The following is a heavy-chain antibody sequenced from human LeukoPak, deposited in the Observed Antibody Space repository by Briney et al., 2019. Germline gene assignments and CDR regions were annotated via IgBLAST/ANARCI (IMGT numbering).Heavy chain of an antibody. CDR2: ISWNSDSI. J-gene: IGHJ4*02. CDR1: GFTFDDYA. D-gene: IGHD6-19*01. V-gene: IGHV3-9*01. CDR3: ARRWAVAAVDY. Sequence: PGRSLRLSCAASGFTFDDYAMHWVRQAPGKGLEWVSGISWNSDSIAYADSVKGRFTISRDNAKNTLYLQMNSLRIEDTAVYYCARRWAVAAVDYWGQGTLVTVSS.